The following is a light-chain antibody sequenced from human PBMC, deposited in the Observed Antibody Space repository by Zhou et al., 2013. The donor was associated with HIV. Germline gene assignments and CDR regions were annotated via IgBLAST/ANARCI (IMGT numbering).Light chain of an antibody. V-gene: IGKV1-5*03. Sequence: DIHLTQSPSFLSASVGDRVNITCRASQSISSWLAWYQQKPGKAPNLLIYKASTLQSGVPSRFSGSGSGTEFTLTIDKLQPDDFATYYCQQYTSYLCTFGQGTTLEI. CDR3: QQYTSYLCT. CDR1: QSISSW. J-gene: IGKJ2*02. CDR2: KAS.